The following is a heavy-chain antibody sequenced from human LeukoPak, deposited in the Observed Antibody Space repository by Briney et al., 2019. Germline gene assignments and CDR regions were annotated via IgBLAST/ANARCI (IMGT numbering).Heavy chain of an antibody. D-gene: IGHD2-2*01. CDR1: GYTFTTYD. V-gene: IGHV1-18*01. CDR2: IRAHNGNT. CDR3: ARDGSVYCSSTSCYSGYYYYGMDV. J-gene: IGHJ6*02. Sequence: ASVKVSCKASGYTFTTYDISWVRQAPGQGLEWMGWIRAHNGNTNYAQQLQGRVTMTTDTSTSTAYMELRSLRSDDTAVYYCARDGSVYCSSTSCYSGYYYYGMDVWGQGTTVTVSS.